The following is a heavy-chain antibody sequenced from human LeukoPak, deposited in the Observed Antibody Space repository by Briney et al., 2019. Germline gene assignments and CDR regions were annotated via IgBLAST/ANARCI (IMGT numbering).Heavy chain of an antibody. CDR3: ARERLGRQHASFFDS. V-gene: IGHV4-59*12. D-gene: IGHD2-2*01. Sequence: LETLSLTCTVSDGSMGTYYWGWIRQPPGKGLEWIGYIYYSGGTTYNPSLKSRVTVSVDTSRNQFSLKLTSMTAADTAVYYCARERLGRQHASFFDSWGQGTLVIVSS. CDR2: IYYSGGT. J-gene: IGHJ4*02. CDR1: DGSMGTYY.